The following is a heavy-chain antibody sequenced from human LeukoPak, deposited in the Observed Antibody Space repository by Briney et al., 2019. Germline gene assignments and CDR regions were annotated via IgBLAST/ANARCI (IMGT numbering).Heavy chain of an antibody. D-gene: IGHD1-26*01. CDR1: GYTFTGYY. V-gene: IGHV1-2*02. CDR2: INPNSGGT. J-gene: IGHJ3*02. Sequence: ASVKVSCKASGYTFTGYYMHWVRQAPGQGPEWMGWINPNSGGTNYAQKFQGRVTMTRDTSTSTVYMELSSLRSDDTAVYYCARDCRGLVGATYGAFDIWGQGTMVTVSS. CDR3: ARDCRGLVGATYGAFDI.